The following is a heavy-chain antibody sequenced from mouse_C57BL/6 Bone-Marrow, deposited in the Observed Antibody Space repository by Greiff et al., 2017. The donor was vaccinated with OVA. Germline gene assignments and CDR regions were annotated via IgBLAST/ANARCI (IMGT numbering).Heavy chain of an antibody. Sequence: EVKLQESGGGLVKPGGSLKLSCAASGFTFSDYGMHWVRQAPEKGLEWVAYISSGSSTIYYADTVKGRFTISRDNAKNTLFLQMTSLRSEDTAMYYCARDYGSSPAWFAYWGQGTLVTVSA. J-gene: IGHJ3*01. V-gene: IGHV5-17*01. CDR3: ARDYGSSPAWFAY. CDR1: GFTFSDYG. D-gene: IGHD1-1*01. CDR2: ISSGSSTI.